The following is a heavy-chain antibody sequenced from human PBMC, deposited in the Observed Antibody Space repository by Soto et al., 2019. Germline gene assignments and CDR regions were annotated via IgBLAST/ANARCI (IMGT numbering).Heavy chain of an antibody. J-gene: IGHJ6*02. CDR3: AKVLVGSSHYYYYYGMDV. Sequence: GGSLRLSCAASGFTFSSYAMSWVRQAPGKGLEWVSAISGSGGSTYYADSVKGRFTISRDNSKNTLYLQMNSLRAEDTAVYYCAKVLVGSSHYYYYYGMDVWGQGTTVTVSS. CDR2: ISGSGGST. CDR1: GFTFSSYA. V-gene: IGHV3-23*01. D-gene: IGHD1-26*01.